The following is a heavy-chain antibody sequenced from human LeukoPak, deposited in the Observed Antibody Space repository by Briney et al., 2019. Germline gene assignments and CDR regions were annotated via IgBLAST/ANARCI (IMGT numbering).Heavy chain of an antibody. CDR3: ARGSTRYDYVWGSYRFAFDY. J-gene: IGHJ4*02. V-gene: IGHV4-34*01. Sequence: NPSETLSLTCAVYGGSFSGYYWSWIRQPPGKGLEWIGEINHSGSTNYNPSLKSRVTISVDTSKNQFSLKLSSVTAADTAVYYCARGSTRYDYVWGSYRFAFDYRGQGTLVTVSS. D-gene: IGHD3-16*02. CDR2: INHSGST. CDR1: GGSFSGYY.